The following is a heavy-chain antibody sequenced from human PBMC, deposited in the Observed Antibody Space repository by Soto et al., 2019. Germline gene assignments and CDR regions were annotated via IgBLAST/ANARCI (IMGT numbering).Heavy chain of an antibody. CDR3: AITYCRDNSCPRDFDF. CDR1: GGTFNTYT. V-gene: IGHV1-69*02. J-gene: IGHJ4*02. CDR2: FIPILDMA. D-gene: IGHD2-21*01. Sequence: QVKVVQSGAEVKKPEASVTVSCKPSGGTFNTYTVNWVRLAPGHGLEWMGRFIPILDMANYAQKCQNRVTITADRATLTAYMELTRLTSDDTAVYYCAITYCRDNSCPRDFDFWGPGTRVTVSS.